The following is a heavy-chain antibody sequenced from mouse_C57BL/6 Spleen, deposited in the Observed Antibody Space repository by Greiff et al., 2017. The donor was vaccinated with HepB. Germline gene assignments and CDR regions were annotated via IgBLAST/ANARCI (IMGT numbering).Heavy chain of an antibody. CDR1: GYTFTDYY. CDR2: INPNNGGT. J-gene: IGHJ1*03. V-gene: IGHV1-26*01. D-gene: IGHD1-1*01. CDR3: ERRGDYYVSSYGYFDV. Sequence: EVQLQQSGPELVKPGASVKISCKASGYTFTDYYMNWVKQSHGKSLEWIGDINPNNGGTSYNQKFKGKATLTVDKSSSTAYMELRSLTSEDSAVYYCERRGDYYVSSYGYFDVWGTGTTVTVSS.